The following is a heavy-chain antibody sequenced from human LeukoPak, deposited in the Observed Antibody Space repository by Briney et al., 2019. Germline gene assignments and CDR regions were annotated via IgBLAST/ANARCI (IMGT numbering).Heavy chain of an antibody. CDR3: ARGRLPKYYFDS. CDR1: GITFSSYA. CDR2: VSGSGDKT. D-gene: IGHD4-11*01. Sequence: GGSLRLSCAASGITFSSYAMSWVRQAPGKGLEWVSGVSGSGDKTYYADSVKGRFTVSRDSSKSTVYLQMNSLRVEDTAVYYCARGRLPKYYFDSWGQGTLVTVSS. J-gene: IGHJ4*02. V-gene: IGHV3-23*01.